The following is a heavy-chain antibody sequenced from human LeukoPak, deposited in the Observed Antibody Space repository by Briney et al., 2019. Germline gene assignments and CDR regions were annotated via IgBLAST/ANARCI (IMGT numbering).Heavy chain of an antibody. CDR1: GFTFSDYA. Sequence: GGSLRLSCAVSGFTFSDYAMSWVRQAPGKGLEWVLGISFSGRSTNYADSVKGRFIISRDNSNNTLYLQMNSLRAEDMAVYYCAKDREKAVGATIFDHWGQGTLVTVSS. CDR3: AKDREKAVGATIFDH. J-gene: IGHJ4*02. V-gene: IGHV3-23*01. D-gene: IGHD1-26*01. CDR2: ISFSGRST.